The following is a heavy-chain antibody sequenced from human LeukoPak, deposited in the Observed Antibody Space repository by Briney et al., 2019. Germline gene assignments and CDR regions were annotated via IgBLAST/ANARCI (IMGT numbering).Heavy chain of an antibody. V-gene: IGHV3-21*01. Sequence: GGSLRLSCAASGFTFSGYWMHWVRQAPGKGLEWVSSISISSGYIYYADSVKGRFTISRDNAKNSLYLQMNSLRAEDTAVYYCARSRSAAAAGDYGMDVWGQGTTVTVSS. CDR3: ARSRSAAAAGDYGMDV. CDR1: GFTFSGYW. D-gene: IGHD6-13*01. CDR2: ISISSGYI. J-gene: IGHJ6*02.